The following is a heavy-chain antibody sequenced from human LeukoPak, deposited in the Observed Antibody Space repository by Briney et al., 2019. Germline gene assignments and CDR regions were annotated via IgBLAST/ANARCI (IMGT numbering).Heavy chain of an antibody. CDR1: GYTFTSYG. CDR2: ISAYNGNT. D-gene: IGHD3-16*01. Sequence: GPVKVSFKASGYTFTSYGISWVRQAPGQGLEWMGWISAYNGNTNYAQKLQGRVTMTTDTSTSTAYMELRSLRSDDTAVYYCARDRVITFGGVITGSAWFDPWGQGTLVTVSS. V-gene: IGHV1-18*01. J-gene: IGHJ5*02. CDR3: ARDRVITFGGVITGSAWFDP.